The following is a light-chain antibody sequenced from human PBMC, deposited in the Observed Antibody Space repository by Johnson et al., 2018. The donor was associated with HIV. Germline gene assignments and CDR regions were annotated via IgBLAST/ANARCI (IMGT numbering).Light chain of an antibody. CDR2: ENN. Sequence: QLVLTQPPSVSAAPGQKVTISCSGSSSDMGNYAVSWYQQLPGTAPKLLIYENNKRPSGIPDRFSGSKSGTSATLGITGLQTGDEADYYCGTWDSSLTAGVFGTGTKVTVL. CDR3: GTWDSSLTAGV. V-gene: IGLV1-51*02. J-gene: IGLJ1*01. CDR1: SSDMGNYA.